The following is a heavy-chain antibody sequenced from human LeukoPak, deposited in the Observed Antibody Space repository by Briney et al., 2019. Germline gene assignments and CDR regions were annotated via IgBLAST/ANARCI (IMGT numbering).Heavy chain of an antibody. Sequence: GASVKVSCKASGYTFTSYYMHWVRQAPGQGLEWMGIINPSGGSTSYAQKFQGRVTMTRDMSTSTVYMEPSSLRSEDTAVYYCARGGYCTNGVCYRKGYDAFDIWGQGTMVTVSS. CDR3: ARGGYCTNGVCYRKGYDAFDI. CDR1: GYTFTSYY. V-gene: IGHV1-46*01. J-gene: IGHJ3*02. CDR2: INPSGGST. D-gene: IGHD2-8*01.